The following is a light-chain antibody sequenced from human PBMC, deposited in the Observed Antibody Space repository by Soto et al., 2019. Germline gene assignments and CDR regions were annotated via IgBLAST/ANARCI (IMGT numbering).Light chain of an antibody. CDR1: QSVRSN. J-gene: IGKJ5*01. CDR2: SAS. V-gene: IGKV3-15*01. Sequence: VLTRSRATLSLSPVERATLSCRAGQSVRSNLAWYQHKPGQAPRLLIYSASTRATGIPARFSGSESGTEFTLTISSLQSEDFAVYYCQQYNSWPITFGQGTLLEIK. CDR3: QQYNSWPIT.